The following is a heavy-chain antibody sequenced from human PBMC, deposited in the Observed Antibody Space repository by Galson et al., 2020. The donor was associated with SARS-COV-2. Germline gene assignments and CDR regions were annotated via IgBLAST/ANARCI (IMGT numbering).Heavy chain of an antibody. J-gene: IGHJ5*02. Sequence: SETLSLTCTVSGDSITSDYWSWIRQPPGKGLEWIGHMYDTGSTYYNPSLKSRVTMSVDTSKNLFSLGLSSVPAADTAVYDCARVQTGTPRFYCRWFDPWGQGILVTVSS. V-gene: IGHV4-59*01. CDR2: MYDTGST. CDR3: ARVQTGTPRFYCRWFDP. CDR1: GDSITSDY. D-gene: IGHD1-7*01.